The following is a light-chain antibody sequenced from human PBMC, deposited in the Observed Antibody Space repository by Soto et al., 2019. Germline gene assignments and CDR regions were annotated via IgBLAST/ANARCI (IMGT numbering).Light chain of an antibody. V-gene: IGLV3-9*01. Sequence: SYELTQPLSVSVALGQTARITCGGNNIGGKNVHWYQQRPGQAPVLLIYRYNNRPSGIPERFSGSNSGNTATLTISRAQAGDEADYYCQVWDSISVVFGGGTKLTVL. CDR1: NIGGKN. CDR3: QVWDSISVV. CDR2: RYN. J-gene: IGLJ2*01.